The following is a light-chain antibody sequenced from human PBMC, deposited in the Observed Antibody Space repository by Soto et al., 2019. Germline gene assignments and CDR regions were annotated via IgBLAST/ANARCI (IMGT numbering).Light chain of an antibody. Sequence: EIVMTQSPATLSVSPGERATLSCRASQSVNSNLAWYQQKPGQAPRLLIYGASSRATVIPARFSGSGSGTDFTLTISRLEPEDFAVYYCQQCGSSSTFGQGTRLEIK. J-gene: IGKJ5*01. V-gene: IGKV3-15*01. CDR2: GAS. CDR1: QSVNSN. CDR3: QQCGSSST.